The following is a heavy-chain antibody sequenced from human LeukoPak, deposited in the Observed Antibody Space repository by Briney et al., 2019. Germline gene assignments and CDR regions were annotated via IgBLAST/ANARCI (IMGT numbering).Heavy chain of an antibody. D-gene: IGHD5-12*01. V-gene: IGHV3-30*02. J-gene: IGHJ4*02. CDR2: IRYDGSNK. Sequence: PGGSLRLSCAASGFTFSSYGMHWVRQAPGKGLEWVAFIRYDGSNKYYADSVKGRFTISRDNSKNTLYLQMNSLRAEDTAVYYCAKEDIVATIFDYWGQGTLVTVSS. CDR3: AKEDIVATIFDY. CDR1: GFTFSSYG.